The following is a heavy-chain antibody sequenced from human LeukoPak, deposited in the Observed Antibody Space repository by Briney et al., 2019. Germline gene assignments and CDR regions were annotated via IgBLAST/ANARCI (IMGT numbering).Heavy chain of an antibody. D-gene: IGHD5-12*01. V-gene: IGHV3-23*01. Sequence: GGSLRLSCAASGFTFSSYAMSWVRQAPGKGLEWVSAISGSGGSTYYADSVKGRFTIFRDNSKNTLYLQMNSLRVEDTAVYFCARGGTEIYYYHYGMDVWGQGTTVTVSS. CDR1: GFTFSSYA. CDR3: ARGGTEIYYYHYGMDV. CDR2: ISGSGGST. J-gene: IGHJ6*02.